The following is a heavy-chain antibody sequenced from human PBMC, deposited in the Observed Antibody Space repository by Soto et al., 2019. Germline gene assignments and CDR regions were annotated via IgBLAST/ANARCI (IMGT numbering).Heavy chain of an antibody. CDR1: GFTFSSYS. Sequence: GGSLRLSCAASGFTFSSYSMNWVRQAPGKGLEWVSSISSSSSYIYYADSVKGRFTISRDNAKNSLYLQMNSLRAEDTAVYYCARERGYCSGGSCATISPSYYYYYGMDVWGQGTTVTVSS. V-gene: IGHV3-21*01. D-gene: IGHD2-15*01. CDR3: ARERGYCSGGSCATISPSYYYYYGMDV. CDR2: ISSSSSYI. J-gene: IGHJ6*02.